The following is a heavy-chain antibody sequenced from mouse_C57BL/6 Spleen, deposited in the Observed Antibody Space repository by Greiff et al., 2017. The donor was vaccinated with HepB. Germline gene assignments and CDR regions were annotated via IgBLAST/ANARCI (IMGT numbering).Heavy chain of an antibody. J-gene: IGHJ3*01. Sequence: QVQLQQSGAELARPGASVKLSCKASGYTFTSYGISWVKQRTGQGLEWIGEIYPRSGNTYYNEKFKGKATLTADKSSSTAYMELRSLTSEDSAVYFCAREGGEAWFAYWGQGTLVTVSA. CDR3: AREGGEAWFAY. CDR1: GYTFTSYG. CDR2: IYPRSGNT. V-gene: IGHV1-81*01.